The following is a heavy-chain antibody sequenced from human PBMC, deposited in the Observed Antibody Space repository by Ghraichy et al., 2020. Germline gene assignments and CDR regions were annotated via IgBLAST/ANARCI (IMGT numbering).Heavy chain of an antibody. V-gene: IGHV3-48*02. J-gene: IGHJ4*02. CDR1: GFTFSSYS. CDR2: ISSSSGTI. Sequence: GGSLRLSCAASGFTFSSYSMNWVRQAPGKGLEWVSYISSSSGTIYYADSVKGRFTISRDNAKNSLYLQMNSLRDEDTAVYYCARDAGGIVVVVATYCDYWGQGTLVTVSS. CDR3: ARDAGGIVVVVATYCDY. D-gene: IGHD2-15*01.